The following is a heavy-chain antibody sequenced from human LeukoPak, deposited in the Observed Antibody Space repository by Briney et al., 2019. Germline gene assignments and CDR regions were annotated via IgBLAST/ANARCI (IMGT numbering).Heavy chain of an antibody. CDR2: ISSSSSYI. D-gene: IGHD6-19*01. Sequence: GSLRLSCAASGFTFSSYSMNWVRQAPGKGLEWVSSISSSSSYIYYADSVEGRFTISRDNAKNSLYLQMNSLRAEDTAVYYCARDTSVPQDWYSSGWYNWFDPWGQGTLVTVSS. J-gene: IGHJ5*02. CDR1: GFTFSSYS. CDR3: ARDTSVPQDWYSSGWYNWFDP. V-gene: IGHV3-21*01.